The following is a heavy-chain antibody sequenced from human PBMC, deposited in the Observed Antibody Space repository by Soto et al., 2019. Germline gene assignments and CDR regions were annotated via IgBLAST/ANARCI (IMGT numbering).Heavy chain of an antibody. CDR3: GRGPRVSSTGTGAH. Sequence: PGGALRLSCSVSGFTFSACWMHWVRQDPGKGVTWVSRISDDGTTATYAGSVKGRSVISRDNTKNSLYLEMNTLRADDSGLSYCGRGPRVSSTGTGAHWGRGTLVTVSS. J-gene: IGHJ4*02. D-gene: IGHD1-1*01. CDR1: GFTFSACW. CDR2: ISDDGTTA. V-gene: IGHV3-74*01.